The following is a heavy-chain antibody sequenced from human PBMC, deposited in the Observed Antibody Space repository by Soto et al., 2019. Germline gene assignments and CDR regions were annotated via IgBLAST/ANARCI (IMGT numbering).Heavy chain of an antibody. CDR1: GFVVTSKY. CDR2: IYGNDIR. Sequence: EVQLVETGGGLIQPGGSLRLACAASGFVVTSKYLAWVRQSTRKGLEWVSVIYGNDIRYYADYEKCRFIVSKYNTENKMYPQMNRLRVEDTADYFCARAYNWISAVDSWGQGTLVTVSS. V-gene: IGHV3-53*02. J-gene: IGHJ4*02. D-gene: IGHD1-20*01. CDR3: ARAYNWISAVDS.